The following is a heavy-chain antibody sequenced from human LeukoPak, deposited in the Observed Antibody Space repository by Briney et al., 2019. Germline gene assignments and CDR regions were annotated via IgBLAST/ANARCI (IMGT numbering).Heavy chain of an antibody. CDR2: IYYSGST. CDR3: ARHAPGYYDN. CDR1: GGSINNYY. J-gene: IGHJ4*02. V-gene: IGHV4-59*08. Sequence: PSETLSLTCTVSGGSINNYYWSWIRQPPGKGLEWIGYIYYSGSTSYNPSLKSRVTISVDTSKNQFSLKLSSVTDADTAVYYCARHAPGYYDNWGQGTLVTVSS.